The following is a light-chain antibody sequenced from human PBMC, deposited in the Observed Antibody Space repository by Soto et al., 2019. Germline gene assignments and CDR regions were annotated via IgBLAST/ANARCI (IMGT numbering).Light chain of an antibody. V-gene: IGKV4-1*01. CDR3: QHYLQIPVT. Sequence: DIVMTQSPDSLAVSLGERATINCKSSQSVLLSSNNKNYLAWYQQKPGQPPKLLISWASIRESGVPDRLSGDGSGTDFTLSISRLQAEDVAVYYCQHYLQIPVTFGGGSRVEI. CDR2: WAS. CDR1: QSVLLSSNNKNY. J-gene: IGKJ4*01.